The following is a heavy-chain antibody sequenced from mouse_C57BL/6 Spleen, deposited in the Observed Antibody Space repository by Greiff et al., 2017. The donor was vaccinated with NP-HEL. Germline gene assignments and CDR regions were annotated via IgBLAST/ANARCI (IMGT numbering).Heavy chain of an antibody. CDR3: ARYPSTVVAHYYAMDY. CDR1: GYTFTSYW. V-gene: IGHV1-64*01. J-gene: IGHJ4*01. CDR2: IHPNSGST. D-gene: IGHD1-1*01. Sequence: LKQPGAELVKPGASVKLSCKASGYTFTSYWMHWVKQRPGQGLEWIGMIHPNSGSTNYNEKFKSKATLTVDKSSSTAYMQLSSLTSEDSAVYYCARYPSTVVAHYYAMDYWGQGTSVTVSS.